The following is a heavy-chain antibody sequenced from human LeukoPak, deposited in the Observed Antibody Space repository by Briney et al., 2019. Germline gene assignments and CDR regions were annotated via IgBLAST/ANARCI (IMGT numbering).Heavy chain of an antibody. V-gene: IGHV5-51*01. D-gene: IGHD3-10*01. CDR2: IYPGDSDT. CDR3: ARPNGSGSYRQGVGY. CDR1: GYSFTSYW. Sequence: GESLKISCKGSGYSFTSYWIGWVRQMPVKGLEWMGIIYPGDSDTRYSPSFQGQVTISADKSISTAYLQWSSLKASDTAMYYCARPNGSGSYRQGVGYWGQGTLVTVSS. J-gene: IGHJ4*02.